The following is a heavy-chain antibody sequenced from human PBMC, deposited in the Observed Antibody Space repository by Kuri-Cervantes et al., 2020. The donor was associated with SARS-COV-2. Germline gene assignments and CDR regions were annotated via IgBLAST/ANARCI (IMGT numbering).Heavy chain of an antibody. CDR2: ISSSSSYI. D-gene: IGHD3/OR15-3a*01. CDR1: GFTFSSYS. J-gene: IGHJ3*02. CDR3: ARAGGLADAFDT. Sequence: GGSLRLSCAASGFTFSSYSMNWVRQAPGKGLEWVSSISSSSSYIYYADSVKGRFTISRDNAKNSLYLQMNSLRAEDTAVYYCARAGGLADAFDTWGQGTMVTVSS. V-gene: IGHV3-21*01.